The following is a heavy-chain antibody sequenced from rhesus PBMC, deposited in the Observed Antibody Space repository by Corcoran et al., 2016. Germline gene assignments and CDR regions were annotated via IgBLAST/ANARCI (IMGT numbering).Heavy chain of an antibody. CDR3: TTEGSRDPEYFEF. CDR2: IRNKAKGGKA. CDR1: GFTFSDHY. J-gene: IGHJ1*01. V-gene: IGHV3S22*01. D-gene: IGHD4-29*01. Sequence: EMQLVESGGGLFQPGGSLRLSCAASGFTFSDHYMECFRKAPGRGPEWVGFIRNKAKGGKAEYAASVKCRCTISKDDSKNVTYLQMNSLKTEDTAVYYCTTEGSRDPEYFEFWGQGALVTVSS.